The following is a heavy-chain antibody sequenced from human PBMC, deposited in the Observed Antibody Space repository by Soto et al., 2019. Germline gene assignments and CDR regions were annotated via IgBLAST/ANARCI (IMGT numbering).Heavy chain of an antibody. D-gene: IGHD6-19*01. CDR1: GFMFDSFA. V-gene: IGHV3-48*02. CDR3: AKSGDSAGWGIDF. Sequence: EVQLVESGEGLVQPGGSLRLYCVGSGFMFDSFAMNWVRQAPGKGLEWVAYINGGSDSIYYAESVKGRFTISRDNARNSLSLQMNSLSDEDTAVYYCAKSGDSAGWGIDFWGQGTLVTVSS. J-gene: IGHJ4*02. CDR2: INGGSDSI.